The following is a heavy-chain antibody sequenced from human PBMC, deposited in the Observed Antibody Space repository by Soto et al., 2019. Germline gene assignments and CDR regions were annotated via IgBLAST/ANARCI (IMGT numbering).Heavy chain of an antibody. Sequence: QVPLVESGGGVVQPGRSLRLSCAASGFTFSSYGMHWVRQAPGTGLEWVAVIWYDGSNKYYADSVKGRFTISRDNSKNTLYLQMNSLRAEDTAVYYCARDGPTPYYYGSVTAIDYWGQGTLVTVSS. V-gene: IGHV3-33*01. CDR1: GFTFSSYG. J-gene: IGHJ4*02. CDR2: IWYDGSNK. CDR3: ARDGPTPYYYGSVTAIDY. D-gene: IGHD3-10*01.